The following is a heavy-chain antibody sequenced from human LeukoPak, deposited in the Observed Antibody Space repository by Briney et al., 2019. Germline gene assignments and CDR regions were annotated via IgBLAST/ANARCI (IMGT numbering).Heavy chain of an antibody. Sequence: SVKVSCKASGGTFSSYAISWVRQAPGQGLEWMGGIIPIFGTANYAQKFQGRVTITADESTSTAYMELSSLRSEDTAVYYCARGLTAADYYYYGMDVWGKGTTVTVSS. D-gene: IGHD2-2*01. CDR2: IIPIFGTA. J-gene: IGHJ6*04. V-gene: IGHV1-69*13. CDR3: ARGLTAADYYYYGMDV. CDR1: GGTFSSYA.